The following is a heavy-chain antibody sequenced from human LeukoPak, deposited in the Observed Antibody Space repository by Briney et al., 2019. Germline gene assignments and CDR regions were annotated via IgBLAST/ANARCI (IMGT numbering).Heavy chain of an antibody. CDR1: GCTFSSYA. J-gene: IGHJ4*02. V-gene: IGHV3-23*01. D-gene: IGHD6-6*01. CDR2: ISGSGGST. Sequence: GGSLRLSCAASGCTFSSYAMIWVRQAPGKGLEWVSGISGSGGSTYYADSVNGRFTISRDNSKNTMYLQMNSLRAGDTAVYYCARYHSSSGYFDYWGQGTLVTVSS. CDR3: ARYHSSSGYFDY.